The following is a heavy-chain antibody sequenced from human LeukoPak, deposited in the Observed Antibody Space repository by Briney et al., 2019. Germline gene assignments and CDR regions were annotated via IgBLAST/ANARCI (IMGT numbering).Heavy chain of an antibody. Sequence: SGPTLVKPTQTFTLTCTFSGFSLSTSGVGVGWIRQPPGKALEWLSLIYWDDDKRYSPSLKSRLTITKDTYKNQVVLTMTNMDPVDTATYYCAHRGYSYGYLAFDIWGQGTMVTVSS. CDR1: GFSLSTSGVG. J-gene: IGHJ3*02. V-gene: IGHV2-5*02. D-gene: IGHD5-18*01. CDR2: IYWDDDK. CDR3: AHRGYSYGYLAFDI.